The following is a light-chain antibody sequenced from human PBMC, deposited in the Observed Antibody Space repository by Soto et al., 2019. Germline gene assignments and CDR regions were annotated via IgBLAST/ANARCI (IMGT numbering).Light chain of an antibody. CDR2: GAS. Sequence: EIVRTQSPATLSLSPGGRSVLSCRASQSINIELAWYKQKPGQPPRPLIYGASTRATGVPSRFTGSESGSEFTITISGLQSEDFPVYYCQQGHNWPLTFGQGTRLEI. CDR1: QSINIE. J-gene: IGKJ2*01. CDR3: QQGHNWPLT. V-gene: IGKV3-15*01.